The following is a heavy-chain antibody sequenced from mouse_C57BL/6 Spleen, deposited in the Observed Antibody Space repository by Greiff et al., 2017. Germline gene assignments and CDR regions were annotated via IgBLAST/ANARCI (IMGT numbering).Heavy chain of an antibody. Sequence: VQLQQSGPELVKPGASVKISCKASGYTFTDYYMNWVKQSHGKSLEWIGDINPNNGGTSYNQKFKGKATLTVDKSSSTAYMELRSLTSEDSAVYYCARGGYYSNLFDYWGQGTTLTVSS. J-gene: IGHJ2*01. CDR1: GYTFTDYY. CDR2: INPNNGGT. CDR3: ARGGYYSNLFDY. D-gene: IGHD2-5*01. V-gene: IGHV1-26*01.